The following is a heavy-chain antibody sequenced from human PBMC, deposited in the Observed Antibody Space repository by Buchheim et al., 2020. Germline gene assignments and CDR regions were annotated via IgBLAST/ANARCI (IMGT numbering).Heavy chain of an antibody. D-gene: IGHD6-19*01. CDR3: ARDFSGWSRDY. CDR1: GFSFSPFG. J-gene: IGHJ4*02. Sequence: DVQLVESGGGLVMPGGSLTLSCVTSGFSFSPFGMTWVRQAPGKGLEWVATVGSGHHTFYADLVEGRFTFSRENARSSVYLQLNSLRAEDTAVYFCARDFSGWSRDYWGQGTL. V-gene: IGHV3-21*01. CDR2: VGSGHHT.